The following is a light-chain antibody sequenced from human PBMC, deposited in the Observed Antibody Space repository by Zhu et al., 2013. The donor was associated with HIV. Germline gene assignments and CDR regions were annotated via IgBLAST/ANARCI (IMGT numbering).Light chain of an antibody. Sequence: EIVLTQSPATLSLSPGERATLSCRASQSVGTNLAWYRHKPGQAPSLVVYDVSTRATGIPGRFSGSGSGTDFTLTIDYLEPEDSAVYYCQQRTDWSWTFGQGTKVEIK. V-gene: IGKV3-11*01. CDR1: QSVGTN. CDR3: QQRTDWSWT. CDR2: DVS. J-gene: IGKJ1*01.